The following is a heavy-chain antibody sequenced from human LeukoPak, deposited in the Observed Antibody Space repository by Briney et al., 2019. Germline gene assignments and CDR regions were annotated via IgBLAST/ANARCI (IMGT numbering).Heavy chain of an antibody. CDR1: GFSLSTSG. CDR3: ARSVVGYGDYEDY. J-gene: IGHJ4*02. D-gene: IGHD4-17*01. V-gene: IGHV3-11*01. CDR2: ISSSGSTI. Sequence: VKPTQTLTLTCTFSGFSLSTSGMCVSWIRQAPGKGLEWVSYISSSGSTIYYADSVKGRFTISRDNAKNSLYLQMNSLRAEDTAVYYCARSVVGYGDYEDYWGQGTLVTVSS.